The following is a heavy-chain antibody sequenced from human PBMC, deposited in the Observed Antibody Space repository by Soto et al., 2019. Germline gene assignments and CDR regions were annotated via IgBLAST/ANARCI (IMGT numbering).Heavy chain of an antibody. CDR2: ISYDGSNK. D-gene: IGHD6-19*01. V-gene: IGHV3-30*18. Sequence: QVQLVESGGGVVQPGRSLRLSCAASGFTFSSYGMHWVRQAPGKGLEWVAVISYDGSNKYYADSVKGRFTISRDNSKNTLNRQMNSLRAEATAVYYCAKDRFRIAVAAPFDYWGQGTLVTVSS. CDR1: GFTFSSYG. CDR3: AKDRFRIAVAAPFDY. J-gene: IGHJ4*02.